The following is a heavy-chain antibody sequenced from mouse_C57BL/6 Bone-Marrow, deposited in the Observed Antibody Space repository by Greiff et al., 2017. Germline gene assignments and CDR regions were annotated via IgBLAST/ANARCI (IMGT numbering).Heavy chain of an antibody. CDR1: GYTFTSYW. Sequence: QVQLQQPGAELVKPGASVKLSCKASGYTFTSYWMHWVKQRPGRGLEWIGRIDPNSGGTKYNEKFKSKATLTVDKPSSTAYMQLSSLISEDSAVXYCARSKGYDVGAWFAYWGQGTLVTVSA. V-gene: IGHV1-72*01. J-gene: IGHJ3*01. CDR2: IDPNSGGT. CDR3: ARSKGYDVGAWFAY. D-gene: IGHD2-2*01.